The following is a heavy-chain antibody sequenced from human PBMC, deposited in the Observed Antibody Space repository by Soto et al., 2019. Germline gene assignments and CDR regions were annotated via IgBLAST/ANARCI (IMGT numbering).Heavy chain of an antibody. Sequence: PSETLSLTCAVSGGSISSGGYSWSWIRQPPGKGLEWIGYIYHSGSTNYNPSLKSRVTISVDRSKNQFSLKLSSVTAADTAVYCCARSVFPWGQGTLVTVS. CDR1: GGSISSGGYS. CDR2: IYHSGST. V-gene: IGHV4-30-2*01. CDR3: ARSVFP. J-gene: IGHJ5*02.